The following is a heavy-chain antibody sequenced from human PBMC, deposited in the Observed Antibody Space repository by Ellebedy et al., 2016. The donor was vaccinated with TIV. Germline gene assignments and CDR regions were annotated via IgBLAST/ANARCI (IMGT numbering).Heavy chain of an antibody. CDR3: ARDGGRLLHNWFDP. J-gene: IGHJ5*02. V-gene: IGHV3-7*01. Sequence: GESLKISCAGSGFTFSSYWMSWVRQAPGKGLEWVANINKDGSEKYYADSVKGRFTISRDNAKNSLYLQMNSLRAEDTALYYCARDGGRLLHNWFDPWGQGTLVIVSS. CDR1: GFTFSSYW. D-gene: IGHD1-26*01. CDR2: INKDGSEK.